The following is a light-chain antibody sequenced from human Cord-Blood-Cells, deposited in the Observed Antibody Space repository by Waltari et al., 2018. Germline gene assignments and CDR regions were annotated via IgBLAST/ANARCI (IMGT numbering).Light chain of an antibody. CDR1: QGISSY. V-gene: IGKV1-8*01. CDR2: AAS. J-gene: IGKJ4*01. Sequence: AIRMTQSTSSFSASTGDRVTITCRASQGISSYLAGYQQKPGKAPKLLIYAASTLQSESPSRFSGGGSRTHFTLTISCSQAEYVAQYSCQQYYCSRLTI. CDR3: QQYYCSRLT.